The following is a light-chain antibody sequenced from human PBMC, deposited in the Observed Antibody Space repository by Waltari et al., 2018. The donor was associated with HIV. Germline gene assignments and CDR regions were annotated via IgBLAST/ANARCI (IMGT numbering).Light chain of an antibody. V-gene: IGLV2-8*01. Sequence: QSALTQPPSASGSPGQSVTISCTGTSRDVGGYNYVSWYQQHPGKAPKLMIYEVSKRPSGGPDRFSGSKSGNTASLTVSGLQAEDEADYYCSSYAGSNNSYVFGTGTKVTVL. CDR3: SSYAGSNNSYV. CDR1: SRDVGGYNY. CDR2: EVS. J-gene: IGLJ1*01.